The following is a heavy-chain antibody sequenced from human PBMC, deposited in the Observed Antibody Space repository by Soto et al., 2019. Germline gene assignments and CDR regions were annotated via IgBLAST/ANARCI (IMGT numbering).Heavy chain of an antibody. Sequence: QVQLVQSGAEVKMPGASVRVSCEASGYTFTEYFLHWVRQAPGQGLEWMGWISPESGVTNSAPNFEGRVNMTADPAITTAYMQTSGLRYDDTAVYYCARATLIIRHITHLGEASPGVVEHWGQGTLVSVSS. CDR2: ISPESGVT. V-gene: IGHV1-2*02. D-gene: IGHD3-16*01. CDR1: GYTFTEYF. J-gene: IGHJ5*02. CDR3: ARATLIIRHITHLGEASPGVVEH.